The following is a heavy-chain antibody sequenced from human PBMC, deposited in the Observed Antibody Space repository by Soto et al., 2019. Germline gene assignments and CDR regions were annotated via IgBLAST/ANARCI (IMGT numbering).Heavy chain of an antibody. D-gene: IGHD3-22*01. CDR1: GCSISSGGFS. Sequence: TMSLTCAFSGCSISSGGFSWSWIRQPPGKGLECIGYIYHTGSTYYNPSLKSRVTISVDRSKNQFSLRLSSVTAADTAIYYCARATFVRKGYYDASDYYFFDYWGQGTMVTVSS. V-gene: IGHV4-30-2*01. CDR2: IYHTGST. J-gene: IGHJ4*02. CDR3: ARATFVRKGYYDASDYYFFDY.